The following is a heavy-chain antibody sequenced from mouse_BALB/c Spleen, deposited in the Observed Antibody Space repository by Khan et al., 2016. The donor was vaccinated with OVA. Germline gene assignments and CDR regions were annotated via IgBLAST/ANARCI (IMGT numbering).Heavy chain of an antibody. CDR1: GYTFISYY. V-gene: IGHV1S56*01. D-gene: IGHD1-1*01. CDR3: AISYYGSYWYFDV. J-gene: IGHJ1*01. CDR2: IYPGDGRT. Sequence: LHQSGPELVKPGASVKMSCKASGYTFISYYIHWVKQRPGQGLEWIGWIYPGDGRTKNNEKFKDKITLTADKSSSTAYMMLSSLTSEDSAIYCCAISYYGSYWYFDVWGAGTTVTVSS.